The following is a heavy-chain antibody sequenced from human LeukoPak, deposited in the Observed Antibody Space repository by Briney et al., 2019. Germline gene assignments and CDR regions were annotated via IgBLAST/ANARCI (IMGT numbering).Heavy chain of an antibody. D-gene: IGHD6-19*01. Sequence: PSETLSLTCTVSGGSISSSSYYWGWIRQPPGKGLEWIGSIYYTGSTYYNPSLKSRVTISVDTSKNQFSLRLSSVTAADTAVYYCASPAVAGTGFFDYWGHGTLVTVSS. CDR1: GGSISSSSYY. J-gene: IGHJ4*01. V-gene: IGHV4-39*07. CDR3: ASPAVAGTGFFDY. CDR2: IYYTGST.